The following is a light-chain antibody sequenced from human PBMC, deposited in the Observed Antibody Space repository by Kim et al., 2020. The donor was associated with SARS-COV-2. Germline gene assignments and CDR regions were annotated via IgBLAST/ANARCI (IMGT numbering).Light chain of an antibody. Sequence: ASVGERVTITCRASQGISSALAWYQQKPGKAPKLLIYDASSVESGVPSRFSGSGSGTDFTLTISSLQPEDFATYYCQQFNSYPWTFGQGTKVDIK. CDR2: DAS. V-gene: IGKV1-13*02. CDR1: QGISSA. J-gene: IGKJ1*01. CDR3: QQFNSYPWT.